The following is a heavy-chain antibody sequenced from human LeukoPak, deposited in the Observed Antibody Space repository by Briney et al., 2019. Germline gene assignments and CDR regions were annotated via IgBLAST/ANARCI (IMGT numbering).Heavy chain of an antibody. V-gene: IGHV3-11*01. CDR1: GFTFSDYY. J-gene: IGHJ4*02. CDR2: ISSSGSTI. Sequence: GGSLRLSCAASGFTFSDYYMSWIRQAPGKGLEWVSYISSSGSTIYYVDSVKGRFTISRDNAKNSLYLRMNSLRAEDTAVYYCARDLSGYEDDYWGQGTLVTVSS. CDR3: ARDLSGYEDDY. D-gene: IGHD3-22*01.